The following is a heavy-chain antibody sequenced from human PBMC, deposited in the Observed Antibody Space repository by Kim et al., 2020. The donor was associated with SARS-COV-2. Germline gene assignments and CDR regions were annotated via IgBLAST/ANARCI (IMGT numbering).Heavy chain of an antibody. Sequence: SVKVSCKASGGTFSSYAISWVRQAPGQGLEWMGGIIPIFGTANYAQKFQGRVTITADESTSTAYMELSSLRSEDTAVYYCAITYYYDSSGYYPKEIFDYWGQGTLVTVSS. D-gene: IGHD3-22*01. J-gene: IGHJ4*02. CDR1: GGTFSSYA. V-gene: IGHV1-69*13. CDR2: IIPIFGTA. CDR3: AITYYYDSSGYYPKEIFDY.